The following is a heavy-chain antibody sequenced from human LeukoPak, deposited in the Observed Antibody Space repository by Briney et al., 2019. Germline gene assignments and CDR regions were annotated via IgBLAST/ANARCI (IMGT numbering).Heavy chain of an antibody. CDR2: IYTSGST. J-gene: IGHJ4*02. CDR1: GGSIYSGSYY. CDR3: ARDRRDGYNLYYFDL. Sequence: PSETLSLTCTLSGGSIYSGSYYWSWIRQPAGKGLEWIGRIYTSGSTNYNPSLKSRVTISVDTSKNQFSMKLSSVTAADTAVYYCARDRRDGYNLYYFDLWGQGTLVTVSS. D-gene: IGHD5-24*01. V-gene: IGHV4-61*02.